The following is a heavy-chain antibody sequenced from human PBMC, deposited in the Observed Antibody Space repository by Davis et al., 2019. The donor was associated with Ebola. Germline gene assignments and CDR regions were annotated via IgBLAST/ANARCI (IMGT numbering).Heavy chain of an antibody. Sequence: MPGGSLRLSCAVYGGSFSVYWWSWIRQPPGKGLEWIGEINQSGRPNYSPSLKSRVTISIDTSKNQFSLKLSSVTAADTAVYYCARTRVPAADDAFDIWGQGTMVTVSS. J-gene: IGHJ3*02. V-gene: IGHV4-34*01. CDR2: INQSGRP. D-gene: IGHD2-2*01. CDR3: ARTRVPAADDAFDI. CDR1: GGSFSVYW.